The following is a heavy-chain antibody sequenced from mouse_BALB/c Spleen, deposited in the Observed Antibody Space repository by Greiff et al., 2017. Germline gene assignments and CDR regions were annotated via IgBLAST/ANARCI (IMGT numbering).Heavy chain of an antibody. J-gene: IGHJ4*01. Sequence: QVQLQQSGAELAKPGASVKMSCKASGYTFTSYWMHWVKQRPGQGLEWIGYINPSTGYTVYNQKFKDKATLTADKSSSTAYMQLSSLTSEDSAVYYCARYYDPYAMDYWGQGTSVTVSS. V-gene: IGHV1-7*01. CDR3: ARYYDPYAMDY. CDR2: INPSTGYT. D-gene: IGHD2-4*01. CDR1: GYTFTSYW.